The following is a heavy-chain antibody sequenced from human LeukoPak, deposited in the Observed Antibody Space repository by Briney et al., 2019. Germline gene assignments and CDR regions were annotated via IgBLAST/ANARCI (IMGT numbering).Heavy chain of an antibody. J-gene: IGHJ4*02. V-gene: IGHV1-69*05. CDR3: ARDEEMATITLHY. D-gene: IGHD5-24*01. CDR1: GGTFSSYA. CDR2: IIPIFGTA. Sequence: GASVKVSCKASGGTFSSYAISWVRQAPGQGLEWMGRIIPIFGTANYAQKFQGRVTITTDESTSTAYMELSSLRSEDTAVDYCARDEEMATITLHYWGQGTLVTVSS.